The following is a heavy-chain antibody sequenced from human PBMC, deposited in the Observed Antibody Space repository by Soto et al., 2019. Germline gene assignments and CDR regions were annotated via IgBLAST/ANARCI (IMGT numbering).Heavy chain of an antibody. CDR1: GYSFATSG. Sequence: QVKLVQSGTEVKKPGASIKVSCKASGYSFATSGMSWVRQAPGQGLEWMGWISVYNGNTNYDQNLQDRVTMTTDNSTNTAYLEVRSLRSDYTAVYYCASADQYYDSSGYATWGQGTLVTVSS. J-gene: IGHJ5*02. V-gene: IGHV1-18*01. D-gene: IGHD3-22*01. CDR3: ASADQYYDSSGYAT. CDR2: ISVYNGNT.